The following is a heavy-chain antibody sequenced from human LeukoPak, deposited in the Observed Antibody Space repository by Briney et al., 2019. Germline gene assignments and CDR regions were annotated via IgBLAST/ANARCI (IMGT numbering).Heavy chain of an antibody. CDR3: ARGDRISSSKFDY. CDR1: GGSISSYY. Sequence: SETLSLTCTVSGGSISSYYWSWIRQPPGKGLEWIGYIYYSGSTNYNPSLKSRVTISVDTSKNQFSLKLSSVTAADTAVYYCARGDRISSSKFDYWGQGTLVTVSS. V-gene: IGHV4-59*01. J-gene: IGHJ4*02. D-gene: IGHD6-6*01. CDR2: IYYSGST.